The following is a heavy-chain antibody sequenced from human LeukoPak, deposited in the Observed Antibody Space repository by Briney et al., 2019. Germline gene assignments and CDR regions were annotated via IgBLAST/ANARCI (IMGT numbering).Heavy chain of an antibody. CDR3: AKDRGYSGYDYTFDY. CDR1: GFTFDDYA. D-gene: IGHD5-12*01. CDR2: ISWNSGSI. Sequence: PGGSLRLSCAASGFTFDDYAMHWVRQAPGKGLEWVSGISWNSGSIGYADSVKGRFTISRDNAKNSLYLQMNSLRAEDMALYYCAKDRGYSGYDYTFDYWGQGTLVTVSS. J-gene: IGHJ4*02. V-gene: IGHV3-9*03.